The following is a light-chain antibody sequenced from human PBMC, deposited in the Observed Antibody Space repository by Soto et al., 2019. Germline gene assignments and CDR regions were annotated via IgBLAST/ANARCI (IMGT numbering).Light chain of an antibody. CDR2: DAS. J-gene: IGKJ2*01. Sequence: EIVLTQSPATLSLSPGERATLSCRAGQSVSSYLAWYQQKPGQAPRLLIYDASNRATGIPARFSGSGSGTDFTLTISSLEPEDFAVYYCQQRSNWPPKYTFGQGTKADIK. CDR3: QQRSNWPPKYT. V-gene: IGKV3-11*01. CDR1: QSVSSY.